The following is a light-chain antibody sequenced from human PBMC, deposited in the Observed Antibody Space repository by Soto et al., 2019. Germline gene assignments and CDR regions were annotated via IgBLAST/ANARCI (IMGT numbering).Light chain of an antibody. CDR1: QSVSSY. CDR2: DAS. V-gene: IGKV3-11*01. J-gene: IGKJ1*01. CDR3: QQRSNWPPTWT. Sequence: EIVLTQSPATLSLSPGERATLSCRASQSVSSYLARYQQKPGQAPRLLIYDASNRATGIPARFSGSGSGTDFTLTISSLEPEDFAVYDCQQRSNWPPTWTFGQGTKVEIK.